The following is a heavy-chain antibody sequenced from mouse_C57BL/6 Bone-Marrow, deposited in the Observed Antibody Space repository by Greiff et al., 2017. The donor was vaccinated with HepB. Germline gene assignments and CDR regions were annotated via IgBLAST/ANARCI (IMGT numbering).Heavy chain of an antibody. CDR3: TTYLYYFDY. J-gene: IGHJ2*01. V-gene: IGHV14-4*01. CDR1: GFNIKDDY. D-gene: IGHD5-1*01. Sequence: VQLQQSGAELVRPGASVKLSCTASGFNIKDDYMHWVKQRPEQGLEWIGWIDPENGDTEYASKFQGKATITADTSSNTAYLQLSSLTSEDTAVYYCTTYLYYFDYWGQGTTLTVSS. CDR2: IDPENGDT.